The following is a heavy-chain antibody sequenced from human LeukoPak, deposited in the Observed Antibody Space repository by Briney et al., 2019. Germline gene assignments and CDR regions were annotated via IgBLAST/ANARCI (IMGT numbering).Heavy chain of an antibody. Sequence: SVKVSCKASGGTFSSYAISWVRQAPGQGLEWMGGIIPIFGTANYAQKFQGRVTITTDESTSTAYMELRSLRSDDTAVYYCAREGIVLMVYALDYWGQGTLVTVSS. CDR3: AREGIVLMVYALDY. CDR2: IIPIFGTA. D-gene: IGHD2-8*01. CDR1: GGTFSSYA. V-gene: IGHV1-69*05. J-gene: IGHJ4*02.